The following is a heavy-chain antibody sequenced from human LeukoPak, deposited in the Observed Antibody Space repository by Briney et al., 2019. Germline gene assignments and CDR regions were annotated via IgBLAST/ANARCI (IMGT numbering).Heavy chain of an antibody. CDR2: IRSKANSYAA. J-gene: IGHJ4*02. D-gene: IGHD2/OR15-2a*01. V-gene: IGHV3-73*01. Sequence: GASVKVSCKASGYTLTRSAMHWVRQASGKGLEWVGRIRSKANSYAAAYAASVKGRFTISRDDSKNTAYLQMNSLETEDTAVYYCTRYTSPTGTAYWGQGTLVTVSS. CDR1: GYTLTRSA. CDR3: TRYTSPTGTAY.